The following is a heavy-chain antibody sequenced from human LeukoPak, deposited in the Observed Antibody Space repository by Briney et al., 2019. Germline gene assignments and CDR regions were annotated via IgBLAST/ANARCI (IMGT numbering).Heavy chain of an antibody. J-gene: IGHJ4*02. V-gene: IGHV3-15*01. D-gene: IGHD5-12*01. Sequence: PGGSLRLSCAASGFSFSNAWMSWVRQAPGKGLEWVGRIKSKTDGGTTDYAAPVKGRFTISRDDSKNTLYLQMNSLKTEDTAVYYCTTDYGYSGYEDLDYWGQGTLVTVSS. CDR3: TTDYGYSGYEDLDY. CDR1: GFSFSNAW. CDR2: IKSKTDGGTT.